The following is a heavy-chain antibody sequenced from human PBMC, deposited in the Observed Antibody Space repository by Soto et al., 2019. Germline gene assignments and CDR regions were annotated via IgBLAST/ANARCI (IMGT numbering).Heavy chain of an antibody. J-gene: IGHJ4*02. CDR2: IWYDASKQ. CDR3: AAWAEGATEVH. CDR1: GFSFSVYG. Sequence: HPGGSLRLSCETCGFSFSVYGMHWVRQAPGKGLEWVAVIWYDASKQFYAASVEGRFTISRDNSKAILYLQMNSLRAEDTAVYYCAAWAEGATEVHWGQGTLVTVSS. V-gene: IGHV3-33*01. D-gene: IGHD2-15*01.